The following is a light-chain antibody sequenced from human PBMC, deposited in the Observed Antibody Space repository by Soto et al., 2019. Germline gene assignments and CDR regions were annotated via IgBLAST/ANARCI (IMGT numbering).Light chain of an antibody. V-gene: IGLV2-14*01. CDR3: LSFTATSTHV. J-gene: IGLJ1*01. CDR1: ISHIGAYDY. CDR2: EVN. Sequence: QCVLTQPASLSGPPGQSVTISCTGTISHIGAYDYVSWFQQHPGKAPKLMISEVNNRPSGVSNRFSGSKSGNTAYLTSSGLQVEDEAEYFCLSFTATSTHVFGTGTKVTVL.